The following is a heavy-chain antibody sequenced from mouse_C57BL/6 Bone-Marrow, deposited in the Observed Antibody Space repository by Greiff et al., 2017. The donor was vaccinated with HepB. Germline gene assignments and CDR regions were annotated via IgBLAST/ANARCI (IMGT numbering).Heavy chain of an antibody. J-gene: IGHJ4*01. V-gene: IGHV7-1*01. CDR2: SRNKANDYTT. CDR3: ARDEAGAMDY. Sequence: EVQWVESGGGLVQSGRSLRLSCATSGFTFSDFYMEWVRQAPGKGLEWIAASRNKANDYTTEYSASVKGRFIVSRDTSQSILYLQMNALRAEDTAIYYCARDEAGAMDYWGQGTSVTVSS. CDR1: GFTFSDFY.